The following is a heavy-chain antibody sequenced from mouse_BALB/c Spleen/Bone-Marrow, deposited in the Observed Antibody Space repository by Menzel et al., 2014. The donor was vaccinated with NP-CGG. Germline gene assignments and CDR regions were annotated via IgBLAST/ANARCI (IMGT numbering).Heavy chain of an antibody. D-gene: IGHD1-1*01. J-gene: IGHJ4*01. V-gene: IGHV1-87*01. CDR2: IYPGDGDA. CDR1: GYTFTSYW. CDR3: ARNYYYASSWSAMDY. Sequence: QVQLQQSGAELARPGASVKSSCKASGYTFTSYWMQWVKQRPGQGLEWIGTIYPGDGDARYTQKFKGKATLTADKSSSTAYMQLSSLAPEDSAVYYCARNYYYASSWSAMDYWGQGTSVTVSS.